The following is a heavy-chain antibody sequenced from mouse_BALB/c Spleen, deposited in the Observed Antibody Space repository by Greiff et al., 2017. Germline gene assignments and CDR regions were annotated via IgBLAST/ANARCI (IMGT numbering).Heavy chain of an antibody. V-gene: IGHV5-17*02. J-gene: IGHJ1*01. CDR3: ARGGWLLPWYFDV. CDR2: ISSGSSTI. CDR1: GFTFSSFG. Sequence: EVKVEESGGGLVQPGGSRKLSCAASGFTFSSFGMHWVRQAPEKGLEWVAYISSGSSTIYYADTVKGRFTISRDNPKNTLFLQMTSLRSEDTAMYYCARGGWLLPWYFDVWGAGTTVTVSS. D-gene: IGHD2-3*01.